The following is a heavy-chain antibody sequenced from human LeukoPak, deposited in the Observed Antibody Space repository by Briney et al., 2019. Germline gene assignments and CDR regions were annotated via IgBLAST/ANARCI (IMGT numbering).Heavy chain of an antibody. CDR2: INHSGST. V-gene: IGHV4-34*01. D-gene: IGHD2-15*01. J-gene: IGHJ3*02. Sequence: SETLSLTCAVYGGSFSGYYWSWIRQPPGKGLEWIGEINHSGSTNYNPSLKSRVTISVDTSKNQFSLKLSSVTAADTAVYYCAREEGGLDAFDIWGQGTMVTVSS. CDR1: GGSFSGYY. CDR3: AREEGGLDAFDI.